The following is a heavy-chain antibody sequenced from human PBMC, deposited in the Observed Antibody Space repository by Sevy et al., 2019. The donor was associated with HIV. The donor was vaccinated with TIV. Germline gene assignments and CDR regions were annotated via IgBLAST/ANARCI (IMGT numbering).Heavy chain of an antibody. Sequence: GGSLRLSCVASGFSFSRYGIHWVRQAPGRGLEWVAVISHDGGTQYYADSVKGRFTVSRDNSKYTAYLEMDSLSTEDTAVYFCAKDLFGDYCLCSVDYWGQGALVTVSS. J-gene: IGHJ4*02. CDR3: AKDLFGDYCLCSVDY. V-gene: IGHV3-30*18. D-gene: IGHD4-17*01. CDR1: GFSFSRYG. CDR2: ISHDGGTQ.